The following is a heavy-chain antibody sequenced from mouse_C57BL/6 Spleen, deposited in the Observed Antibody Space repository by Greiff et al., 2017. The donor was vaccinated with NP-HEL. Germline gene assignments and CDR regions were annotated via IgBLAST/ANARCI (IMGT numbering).Heavy chain of an antibody. J-gene: IGHJ4*01. Sequence: QVQLQQPGAELVKPGASVKLSCKASGYTFTSYWMHWVKQRPGQGLEWIGMIHPNSGSTNYNEKFKSKATLTVDKSSSTAYMQLSSLTSEDSAVYYCAREGGKEGNAMDYWGQGTSVTVSS. CDR2: IHPNSGST. V-gene: IGHV1-64*01. CDR1: GYTFTSYW. D-gene: IGHD2-1*01. CDR3: AREGGKEGNAMDY.